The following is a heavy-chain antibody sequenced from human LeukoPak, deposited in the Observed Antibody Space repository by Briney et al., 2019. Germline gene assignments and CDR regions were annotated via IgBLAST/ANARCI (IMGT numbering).Heavy chain of an antibody. V-gene: IGHV3-15*01. CDR2: IKDKIDGGTT. CDR1: GFTFRNAW. J-gene: IGHJ4*02. D-gene: IGHD3-3*01. CDR3: ITGIYGVVVPFGY. Sequence: GGSLRLSCAASGFTFRNAWMTWVRQAPGKGLEWVGRIKDKIDGGTTDYAAPVKGRFTISRDDSKNTLFLQMNSLKTGDTAIYYCITGIYGVVVPFGYWGQGTLVTVSS.